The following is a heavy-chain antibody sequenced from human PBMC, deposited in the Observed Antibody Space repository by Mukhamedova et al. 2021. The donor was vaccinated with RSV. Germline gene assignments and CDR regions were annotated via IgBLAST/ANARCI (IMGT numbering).Heavy chain of an antibody. CDR2: INWKSGSI. D-gene: IGHD6-13*01. CDR1: A. V-gene: IGHV3-9*01. Sequence: AMHWVRQAPGKGLEWVSGINWKSGSIVYVDSVKGRFTISRDNAKNSLYLQMNSLRTEDTALYYCAKGRMSAIAAAGYDYWGQGT. CDR3: AKGRMSAIAAAGYDY. J-gene: IGHJ4*02.